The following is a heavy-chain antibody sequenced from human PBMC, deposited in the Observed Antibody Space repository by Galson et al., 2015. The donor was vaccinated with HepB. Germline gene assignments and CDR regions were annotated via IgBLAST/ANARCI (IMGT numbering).Heavy chain of an antibody. CDR3: ARTVEDILTGHRFDY. J-gene: IGHJ4*02. D-gene: IGHD3-9*01. CDR1: GYTFTSYG. CDR2: ISAYNGNT. Sequence: SVKVSCKASGYTFTSYGISWVRQAPGQGLEWMGWISAYNGNTNYAQKLQGRVTMTTDTSTSTAYMELRSLRSDDTAVYYCARTVEDILTGHRFDYWGQGTLVTVSS. V-gene: IGHV1-18*01.